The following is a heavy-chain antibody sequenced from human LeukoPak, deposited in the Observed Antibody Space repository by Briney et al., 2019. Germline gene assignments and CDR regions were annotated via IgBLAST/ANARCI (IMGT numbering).Heavy chain of an antibody. Sequence: GGSLRLSCAAYGFTFSSYWMSWVRQAPGKGLEWVANIKQDGSEKYYVDSVKGRFTISRDNAKNSLYLQMNSLRAEDTAVYYCARDRVYSSSWGENGMDVWGQGTTVTVSS. CDR2: IKQDGSEK. D-gene: IGHD6-13*01. CDR3: ARDRVYSSSWGENGMDV. J-gene: IGHJ6*02. V-gene: IGHV3-7*01. CDR1: GFTFSSYW.